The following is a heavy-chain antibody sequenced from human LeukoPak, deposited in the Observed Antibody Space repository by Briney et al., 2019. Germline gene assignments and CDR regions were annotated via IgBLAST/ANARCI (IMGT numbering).Heavy chain of an antibody. CDR3: AKEGPLKGYSYGYFDY. CDR1: GFPFSSYG. D-gene: IGHD5-18*01. Sequence: GGSLRLSCAASGFPFSSYGMHWVRQAPGKGLEWVAVISYDGSNKYYADSVKGRFTISRDNSKNALYLQMNSLRAEDTAVYYCAKEGPLKGYSYGYFDYWGQGTLVTVSS. V-gene: IGHV3-30*18. CDR2: ISYDGSNK. J-gene: IGHJ4*02.